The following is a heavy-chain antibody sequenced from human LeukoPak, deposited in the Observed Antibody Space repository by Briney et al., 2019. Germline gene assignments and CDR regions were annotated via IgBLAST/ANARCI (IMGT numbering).Heavy chain of an antibody. CDR3: AREPHSSGSYSGDAFDI. CDR1: GGSISSGSYF. V-gene: IGHV4-61*02. CDR2: IYISGST. J-gene: IGHJ3*02. Sequence: PSETLSLTCSVSGGSISSGSYFWSWIRQPAGKGLEWIGRIYISGSTNYNASLKSRVTISIDTSKNQLSLKLSSVTAADTAVYYCAREPHSSGSYSGDAFDIWGQGTMVTVSS. D-gene: IGHD1-26*01.